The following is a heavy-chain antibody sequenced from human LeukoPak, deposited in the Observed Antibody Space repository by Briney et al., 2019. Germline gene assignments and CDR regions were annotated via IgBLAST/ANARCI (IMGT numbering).Heavy chain of an antibody. V-gene: IGHV4-61*05. CDR2: IYSSGST. Sequence: PSETLSLTCTASGGSISTSSYYWGWVRQPPGKGLEWIGHIYSSGSTNYNPSLKSRVTMSVDTSKNQFSLKLNSVTAADTAVYYCAREVIRGLMMVDYWGQGILVTVSS. J-gene: IGHJ4*02. CDR1: GGSISTSSYY. CDR3: AREVIRGLMMVDY. D-gene: IGHD3-10*01.